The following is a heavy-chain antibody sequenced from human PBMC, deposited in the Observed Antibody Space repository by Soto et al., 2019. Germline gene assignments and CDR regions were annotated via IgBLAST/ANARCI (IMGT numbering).Heavy chain of an antibody. CDR3: ARDTARAMVRIYYGMDV. CDR1: GFTFSSYG. D-gene: IGHD3-10*01. Sequence: QVQLVESGGGVVQPGRSLRLSCAASGFTFSSYGMHWVRQAPGKGLEWVAVRWYDGSNKYYADSLKGRFTISRDNSKKTLYLPMHSLRAAATAVYYCARDTARAMVRIYYGMDVWGQGTTVTVSS. V-gene: IGHV3-33*01. J-gene: IGHJ6*02. CDR2: RWYDGSNK.